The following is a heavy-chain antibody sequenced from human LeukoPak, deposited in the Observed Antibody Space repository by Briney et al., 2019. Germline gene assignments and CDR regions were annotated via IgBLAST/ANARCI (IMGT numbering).Heavy chain of an antibody. Sequence: SETLSLTCTVSGGSISSYYWSWIRQPAGKGLEWIGRIYTSGSTNYNPSLKSRVTMSVDTSKNQFSLKLSSVTAADTAVYYCARAAVRYSSSWYNYWRQGTLVTVSS. CDR2: IYTSGST. D-gene: IGHD6-13*01. V-gene: IGHV4-4*07. CDR3: ARAAVRYSSSWYNY. J-gene: IGHJ4*02. CDR1: GGSISSYY.